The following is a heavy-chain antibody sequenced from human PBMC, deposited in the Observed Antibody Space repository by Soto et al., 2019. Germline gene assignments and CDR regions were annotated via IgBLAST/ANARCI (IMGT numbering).Heavy chain of an antibody. CDR2: IYWIGNT. J-gene: IGHJ5*02. Sequence: SETLSLTCSVSGDSISNYYWSWIRQPPGKGLEWIGYIYWIGNTNYNPSLESRVTISLDTSRTHFSLKLTSVTPADTAVYYCARSGNNWFDPWDQGTLVTVSS. CDR3: ARSGNNWFDP. V-gene: IGHV4-59*01. CDR1: GDSISNYY.